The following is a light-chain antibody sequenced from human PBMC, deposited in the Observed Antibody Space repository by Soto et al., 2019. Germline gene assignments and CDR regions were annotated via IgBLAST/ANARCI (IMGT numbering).Light chain of an antibody. J-gene: IGKJ2*01. CDR1: HSVAXN. V-gene: IGKV3-15*01. Sequence: EIVMTQSPASLSVSPGDGATLSCRASHSVAXNVAWYQQKPGQGPRLLIHGASTRAVGVPARFSGSGSGTDFTLTISSLQSEDFAVYYCQQYHNWPPQYTFGQGTKLQIK. CDR3: QQYHNWPPQYT. CDR2: GAS.